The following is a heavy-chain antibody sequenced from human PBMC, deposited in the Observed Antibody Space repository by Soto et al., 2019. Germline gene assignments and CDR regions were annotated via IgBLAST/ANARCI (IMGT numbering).Heavy chain of an antibody. J-gene: IGHJ6*02. CDR1: GYSFTSYW. D-gene: IGHD3-10*01. V-gene: IGHV5-51*01. Sequence: PGESLKISCKGSGYSFTSYWIGWVRQMPGKGLEWMGIIYPGDSNTKYSPSFQGQVTISADKSISTAYLQWSSLKASDTAMYYCAGGGVRGVITRTRDYYGMDVWGQGTTVTVSS. CDR3: AGGGVRGVITRTRDYYGMDV. CDR2: IYPGDSNT.